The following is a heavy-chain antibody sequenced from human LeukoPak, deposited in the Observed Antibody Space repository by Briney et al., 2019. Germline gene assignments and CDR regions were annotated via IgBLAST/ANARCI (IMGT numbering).Heavy chain of an antibody. CDR3: ARGYYYDSSGYYYRHDAFDI. CDR2: MNPNSGNT. CDR1: GYTFTSYD. J-gene: IGHJ3*02. V-gene: IGHV1-8*01. Sequence: ASVKVSCKASGYTFTSYDINWVRQATGQGLEWMGWMNPNSGNTGYAQKFQGRVTMTRDMSTSTVYMELSSLRSEDTAVYYCARGYYYDSSGYYYRHDAFDIWGQGTMVTVSS. D-gene: IGHD3-22*01.